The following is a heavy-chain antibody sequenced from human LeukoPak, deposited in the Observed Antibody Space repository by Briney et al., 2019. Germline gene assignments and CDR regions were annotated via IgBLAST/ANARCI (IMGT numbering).Heavy chain of an antibody. CDR3: ARRMVLGMTYDY. V-gene: IGHV4-38-2*02. J-gene: IGHJ4*02. CDR2: IYHSGST. D-gene: IGHD3-10*01. CDR1: GYSISSGYY. Sequence: SETLSLTCTVSGYSISSGYYWGWIRQPPGKGLEWIGSIYHSGSTYYNPSLKSRVTISVDTSKNQFSLKLSSVTAADTAVYYCARRMVLGMTYDYWGQGTLVTVSS.